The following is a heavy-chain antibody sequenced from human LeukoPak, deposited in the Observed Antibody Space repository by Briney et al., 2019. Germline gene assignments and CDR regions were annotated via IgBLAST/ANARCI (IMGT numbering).Heavy chain of an antibody. D-gene: IGHD6-19*01. J-gene: IGHJ1*01. V-gene: IGHV3-23*01. CDR1: GFTFSSYA. CDR2: ISGSGGGT. Sequence: TGGSLRLSCAASGFTFSSYAMSWVRQAPGKGLEWVSAISGSGGGTYYADSVKGRFTISRDNSKNTLYLQMNSLRAEDTAVYYCAKGSIVFDSISGWSRWGQGTLVTVSS. CDR3: AKGSIVFDSISGWSR.